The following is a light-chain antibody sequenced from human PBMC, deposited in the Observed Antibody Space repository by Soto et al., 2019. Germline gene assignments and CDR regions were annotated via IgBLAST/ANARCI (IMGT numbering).Light chain of an antibody. CDR1: SSDVGAYIF. J-gene: IGLJ1*01. Sequence: ALTQPASVSGSPGQSITISCTGTSSDVGAYIFVSWYQQYPGKAPKLMIYDITNRPSGVSNRFSGSKAGNTASLTISGLQAEDEADYYCVSFTTSKSYVFGTGTKVTVL. V-gene: IGLV2-14*01. CDR3: VSFTTSKSYV. CDR2: DIT.